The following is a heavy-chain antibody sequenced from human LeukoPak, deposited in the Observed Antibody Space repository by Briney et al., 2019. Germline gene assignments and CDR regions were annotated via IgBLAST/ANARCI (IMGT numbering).Heavy chain of an antibody. CDR2: INAGNGNT. CDR1: GYTFTSYA. J-gene: IGHJ3*02. D-gene: IGHD2-21*02. Sequence: GASMKVSCKASGYTFTSYAMHWVRQAPGQRLEWMGWINAGNGNTKYSQKFQGRVTITRDTSASTAYMELSSLRSEDTAVYYCARAYCGGDCYDAFDIWGQGAMVTVSS. CDR3: ARAYCGGDCYDAFDI. V-gene: IGHV1-3*01.